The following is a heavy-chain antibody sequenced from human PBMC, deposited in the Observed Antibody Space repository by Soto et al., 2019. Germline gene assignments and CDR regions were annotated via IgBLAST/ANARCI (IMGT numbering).Heavy chain of an antibody. Sequence: QVQLVESGGGVVQPGRSLRLSCAASGFPFSNFGMHWVRQAPGKGLEWVAVIWYDGSYKYYADSVKGRFAISRDNSKNTLYLQMNNLGAEDTAVYFCARDPRSTSDAARFDYWGQGALVSVFS. CDR2: IWYDGSYK. CDR1: GFPFSNFG. CDR3: ARDPRSTSDAARFDY. V-gene: IGHV3-33*01. J-gene: IGHJ4*02. D-gene: IGHD2-15*01.